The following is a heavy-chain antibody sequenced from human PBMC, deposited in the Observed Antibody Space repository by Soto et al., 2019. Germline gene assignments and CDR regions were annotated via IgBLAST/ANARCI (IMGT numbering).Heavy chain of an antibody. J-gene: IGHJ3*02. Sequence: QVQLVQSGAEVKKPGSSVKVSCKASGGTFSSYYISWVRQAPGQGLEWMGGIIPIFGTANYAQKFQGRVTITADESTSTTYMELGSLTSEDTAVYYCARGDIGVVVAATPDAFDIWGQGTMVTVSS. CDR3: ARGDIGVVVAATPDAFDI. V-gene: IGHV1-69*01. CDR1: GGTFSSYY. D-gene: IGHD2-15*01. CDR2: IIPIFGTA.